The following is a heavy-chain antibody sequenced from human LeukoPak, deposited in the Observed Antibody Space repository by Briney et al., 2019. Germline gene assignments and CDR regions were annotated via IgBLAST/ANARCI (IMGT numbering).Heavy chain of an antibody. CDR1: GFTFSNYW. J-gene: IGHJ6*02. V-gene: IGHV3-7*03. CDR3: ARRNAMDV. Sequence: VQPGGSLRLSCAASGFTFSNYWMTWVRQAPGKGLEWVANINRDGSERYYVDSAKGRFTISRDDAKSSLYLQMNSLRAEDTAVYYCARRNAMDVWGQGTTVIVFS. CDR2: INRDGSER.